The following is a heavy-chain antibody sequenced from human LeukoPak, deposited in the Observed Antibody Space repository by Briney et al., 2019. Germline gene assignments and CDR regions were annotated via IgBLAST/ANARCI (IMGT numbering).Heavy chain of an antibody. CDR1: GFTFSSYA. V-gene: IGHV3-30-3*01. CDR3: ARVRHDFWSGHDAFDI. D-gene: IGHD3-3*01. J-gene: IGHJ3*02. CDR2: ISYDGSNK. Sequence: GGSLRLSCAASGFTFSSYAMHWVRQAPGKGLEWVAVISYDGSNKYYADSVKGRFTISRDNSKNTLYLQMNSLRAEDTAVYYCARVRHDFWSGHDAFDIWGQGTMVTVSS.